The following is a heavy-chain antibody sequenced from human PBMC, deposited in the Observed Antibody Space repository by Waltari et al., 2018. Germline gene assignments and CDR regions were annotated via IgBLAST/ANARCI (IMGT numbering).Heavy chain of an antibody. CDR2: VDPADSET. CDR3: ATVLTTVPTYWFDP. J-gene: IGHJ5*02. CDR1: GYTFTDYY. V-gene: IGHV1-69-2*01. D-gene: IGHD4-4*01. Sequence: EVQLVQSGAEVKKPGATVKISCKASGYTFTDYYIHWVQPAPGKGLEWMGRVDPADSETRYAEKFQGRVTITADTSTDTAYMELSSLRSDDTAVYYCATVLTTVPTYWFDPWGQGTLVTVSS.